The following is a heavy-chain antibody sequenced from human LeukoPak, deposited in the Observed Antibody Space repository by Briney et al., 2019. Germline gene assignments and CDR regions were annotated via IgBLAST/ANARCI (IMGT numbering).Heavy chain of an antibody. CDR3: ARDPDGSGSYIGTGGYYYYGMDV. J-gene: IGHJ6*02. V-gene: IGHV4-4*02. D-gene: IGHD3-10*01. CDR1: GGSISSSNW. CDR2: IYHSGST. Sequence: PSGTQSLTCAVSGGSISSSNWWSWVRQPPGKGLEWIGEIYHSGSTNYNPSLKSRVTISVDKSKNQFSLKLSSVTAADTAVYYCARDPDGSGSYIGTGGYYYYGMDVWGQGTTVTVSS.